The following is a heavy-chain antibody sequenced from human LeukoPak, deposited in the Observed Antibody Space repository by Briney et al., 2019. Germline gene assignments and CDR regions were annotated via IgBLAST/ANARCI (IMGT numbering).Heavy chain of an antibody. CDR3: AKSGYYYDSSGNYY. V-gene: IGHV3-23*01. D-gene: IGHD3-22*01. J-gene: IGHJ4*02. CDR1: GFTFSSYA. CDR2: ISGSGGST. Sequence: RGSLRLSCAASGFTFSSYAMSWVRQAPGKGLEWVSAISGSGGSTYYADSVKGRFTISRDNSKNTLYLQMNSLRAEDTAVYYCAKSGYYYDSSGNYYWGQGTLVTVSS.